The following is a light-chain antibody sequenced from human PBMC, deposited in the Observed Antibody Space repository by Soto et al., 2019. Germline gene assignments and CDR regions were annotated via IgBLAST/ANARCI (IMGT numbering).Light chain of an antibody. CDR2: SNN. CDR1: SSNIGANT. CDR3: AAWDARLDGVV. V-gene: IGLV1-44*01. Sequence: QSVLTQPPSASGTPGQTVTISCSRSSSNIGANTVNWFQHLPGTAPKLLIYSNNQRPSGVPDRVSGSKSGTSVTLAISGLQSEDEADYYCAAWDARLDGVVFGGGTKLTVL. J-gene: IGLJ3*02.